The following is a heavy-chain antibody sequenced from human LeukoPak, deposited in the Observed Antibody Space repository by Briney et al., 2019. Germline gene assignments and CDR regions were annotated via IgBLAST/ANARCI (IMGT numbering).Heavy chain of an antibody. Sequence: KAGGSLRLSCAASGFTFSSYSMNWVRQAPGKGLEWVSSISSTSNYIYYADSVKGRFTISRDNAKTSLYLQMNSLRAEDTAVYYCARDDRYSYGYSQSGHFDYWGQGILVTVSS. V-gene: IGHV3-21*01. J-gene: IGHJ4*02. CDR1: GFTFSSYS. CDR3: ARDDRYSYGYSQSGHFDY. CDR2: ISSTSNYI. D-gene: IGHD5-18*01.